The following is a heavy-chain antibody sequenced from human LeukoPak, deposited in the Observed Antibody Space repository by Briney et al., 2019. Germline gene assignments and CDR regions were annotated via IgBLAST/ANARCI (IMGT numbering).Heavy chain of an antibody. CDR1: GFTFSSYS. CDR2: ISSSSSYI. CDR3: ARSNTGSYAPNYYYYYMDV. D-gene: IGHD1-26*01. J-gene: IGHJ6*03. V-gene: IGHV3-21*01. Sequence: GGSLRLSCAASGFTFSSYSMNWVRQAPGKGLEWVSSISSSSSYIYYADSVKGRFTISRDNAKNSLYLQMNSLRAEDTAVYYCARSNTGSYAPNYYYYYMDVWGKGTTVTVSS.